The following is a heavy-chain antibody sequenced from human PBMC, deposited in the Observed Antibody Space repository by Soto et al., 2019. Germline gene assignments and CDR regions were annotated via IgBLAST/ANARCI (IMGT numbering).Heavy chain of an antibody. J-gene: IGHJ6*02. Sequence: QVQLQESGPGLVKPSETLSLTCTVSGGSISSYYWSWIRQPPGKGLEWIGYMYNTGSTVYNPSLKRRVTLSVATSKSQFSLQLNAVAAADTAVYYCARDLWGYCGTDRCPLDVWGQGTTVTVSS. D-gene: IGHD2-21*02. CDR3: ARDLWGYCGTDRCPLDV. V-gene: IGHV4-59*01. CDR1: GGSISSYY. CDR2: MYNTGST.